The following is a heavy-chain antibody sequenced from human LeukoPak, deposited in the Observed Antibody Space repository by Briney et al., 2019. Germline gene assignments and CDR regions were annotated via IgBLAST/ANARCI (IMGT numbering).Heavy chain of an antibody. J-gene: IGHJ5*02. CDR2: IRYDGSNK. Sequence: GGSPRLSCAASGFTFSSYGMHWVRQAPGKGLEWVAFIRYDGSNKYYADSVKGRFTISRDNSKNTLYLQMNSLRAEDTAVYYCAKKGQLLFWFDPWGQGTLVTVSS. CDR3: AKKGQLLFWFDP. D-gene: IGHD2-2*01. CDR1: GFTFSSYG. V-gene: IGHV3-30*02.